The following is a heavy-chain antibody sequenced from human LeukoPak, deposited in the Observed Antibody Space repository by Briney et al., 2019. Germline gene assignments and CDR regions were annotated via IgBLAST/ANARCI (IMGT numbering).Heavy chain of an antibody. V-gene: IGHV1-2*02. Sequence: ASVKVSCKASGYTFTGNYMHWVRQAPGQGLERMGWINPNSGGTNYAQKFQGRVIMTRDTSISTVYMELNRLRSDDTAVYYCARCQGRCTSERGPAGGWFDPWGQGTLVTVSS. CDR2: INPNSGGT. D-gene: IGHD2-8*02. CDR1: GYTFTGNY. CDR3: ARCQGRCTSERGPAGGWFDP. J-gene: IGHJ5*02.